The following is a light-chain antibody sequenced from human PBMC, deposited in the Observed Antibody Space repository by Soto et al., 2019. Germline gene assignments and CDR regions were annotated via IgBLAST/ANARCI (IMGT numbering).Light chain of an antibody. CDR1: QSVGNN. CDR3: QQCDDWPRT. Sequence: EIVMTQSPATLSVSPVERATLSCMASQSVGNNVAWYQQKPGQTPRLLIHGASIRATGIPARFSGSGSGTEFTLTISSLQSEDFAVYYCQQCDDWPRTFGQGTKVDIK. J-gene: IGKJ1*01. CDR2: GAS. V-gene: IGKV3-15*01.